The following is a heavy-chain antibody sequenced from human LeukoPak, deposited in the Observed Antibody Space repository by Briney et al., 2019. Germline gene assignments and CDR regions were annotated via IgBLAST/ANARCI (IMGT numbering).Heavy chain of an antibody. CDR2: ISSSSSYI. J-gene: IGHJ6*03. V-gene: IGHV3-21*01. Sequence: GGSLRLSCAASGFTFSSYSMNWVRQAPGKGLEWVSSISSSSSYIYYADSVKGRFTISRDNAKNSLYLQMNSLRAEDTAVYYCARDPSSGWYERGPDYYYYYMDVWGKGTTVTVSS. CDR1: GFTFSSYS. CDR3: ARDPSSGWYERGPDYYYYYMDV. D-gene: IGHD6-19*01.